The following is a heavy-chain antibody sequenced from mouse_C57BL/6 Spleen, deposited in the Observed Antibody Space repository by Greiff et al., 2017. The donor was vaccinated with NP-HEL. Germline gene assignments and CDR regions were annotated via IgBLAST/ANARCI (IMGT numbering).Heavy chain of an antibody. CDR2: INPSNGGT. CDR3: ARLENSNFYFDY. Sequence: VQLQQSGTELVKPGASVKLSCKASGYTFTSYWMHWVKLRPGQGLEWIGNINPSNGGTNYNEKFKSKATLTVDKSSSTAYMQLSSLTSEDSAVYYCARLENSNFYFDYWGQGTTLTVSS. D-gene: IGHD2-5*01. CDR1: GYTFTSYW. J-gene: IGHJ2*01. V-gene: IGHV1-53*01.